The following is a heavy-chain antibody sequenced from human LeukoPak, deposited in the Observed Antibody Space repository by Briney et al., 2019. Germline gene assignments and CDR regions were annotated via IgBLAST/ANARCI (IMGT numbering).Heavy chain of an antibody. CDR2: ISSSGSAK. D-gene: IGHD3-10*01. J-gene: IGHJ3*02. CDR3: ARDSDGSGLDAFDI. Sequence: GGSLRLSCAASGFTFSSYEMNWVRPAPRKGLEWVSYISSSGSAKKYADSVKGRFTISRDNAKNSLYLQMNSLRDEDTAVYHCARDSDGSGLDAFDIWGQGTMVTVSS. CDR1: GFTFSSYE. V-gene: IGHV3-48*03.